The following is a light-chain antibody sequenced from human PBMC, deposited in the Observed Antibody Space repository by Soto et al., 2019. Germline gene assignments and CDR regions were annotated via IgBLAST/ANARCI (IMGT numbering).Light chain of an antibody. CDR3: QQYGSSLWT. V-gene: IGKV3-20*01. CDR2: GAS. CDR1: QSVSSSY. Sequence: EIVLTQSPGTLSLSPGERATLSCRASQSVSSSYLAWYQQKPGQAPRLLIYGASSRATGIPDRFSGSGSGTDFTLTISRLVPEDSAVYYCQQYGSSLWTFGQGTMVEIK. J-gene: IGKJ1*01.